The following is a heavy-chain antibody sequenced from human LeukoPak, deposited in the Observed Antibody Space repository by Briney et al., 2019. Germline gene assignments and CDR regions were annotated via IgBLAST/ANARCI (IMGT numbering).Heavy chain of an antibody. CDR2: IIPIFGTA. J-gene: IGHJ4*02. CDR1: GGTFSSYA. Sequence: ASVKVSCKASGGTFSSYAISWVRQAPGQGLEWMGGIIPIFGTANYAQKFQGRVTITADESTSTAYMELSSLRSEDTAVYYCARGVIAYSSFDYWGQGTLVTVSS. D-gene: IGHD6-13*01. V-gene: IGHV1-69*13. CDR3: ARGVIAYSSFDY.